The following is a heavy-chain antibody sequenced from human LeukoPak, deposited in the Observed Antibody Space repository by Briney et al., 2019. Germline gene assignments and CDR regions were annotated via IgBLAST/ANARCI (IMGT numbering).Heavy chain of an antibody. CDR3: ARDYYDRSGYFYFDS. D-gene: IGHD3-22*01. CDR2: IWYDGIKK. J-gene: IGHJ4*02. CDR1: GFTFTNFG. Sequence: GRSLRLSCAASGFTFTNFGLHCVRQAPGKGLEWVAVIWYDGIKKYYADSVKGRFTISRDNSKNTLYLQMNSLRADDTSVYYCARDYYDRSGYFYFDSWGQGTLVTVSS. V-gene: IGHV3-33*01.